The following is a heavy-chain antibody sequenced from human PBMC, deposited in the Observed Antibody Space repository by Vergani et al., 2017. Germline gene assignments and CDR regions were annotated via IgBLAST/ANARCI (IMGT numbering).Heavy chain of an antibody. CDR1: GGSISSYY. CDR2: IYMSGST. V-gene: IGHV4-4*07. D-gene: IGHD6-6*01. J-gene: IGHJ3*02. Sequence: QVQLQESGPGLVKPSETLSLTCTVSGGSISSYYWSWIRQPAGKGLEWMGRIYMSGSTNYNPSLKSRVTMSVDTSKNQFSLKLSSVTAADTAVYYCARDYSSPSGKAFDIWGQGTMVTVSS. CDR3: ARDYSSPSGKAFDI.